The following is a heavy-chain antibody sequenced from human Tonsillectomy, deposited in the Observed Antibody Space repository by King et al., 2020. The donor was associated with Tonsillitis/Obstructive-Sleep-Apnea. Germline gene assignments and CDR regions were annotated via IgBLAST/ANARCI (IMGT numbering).Heavy chain of an antibody. Sequence: VQLQESGPGLVKPSGTLSLTCAVSGDSISSNNWWSWVRQPPGKGLDWRGEIYHSGSTTYSPSLKCRLTISVDKSKTQFSLKLNSVTAADTAVYYCARHRRDYGFDYWGQGTLVPVSS. CDR2: IYHSGST. CDR3: ARHRRDYGFDY. J-gene: IGHJ4*02. D-gene: IGHD4-17*01. V-gene: IGHV4-4*02. CDR1: GDSISSNNW.